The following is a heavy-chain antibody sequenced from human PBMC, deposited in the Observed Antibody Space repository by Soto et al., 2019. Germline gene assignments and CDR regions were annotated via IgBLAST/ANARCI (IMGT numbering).Heavy chain of an antibody. Sequence: QVHLQESAPGLVKPSQTLSLTSTVSGGSISSGGYYWSWIRQHPGKGLEWIGYVYYSGRHYYNPSLRRRVTISVDTSKNQFSLKLSSVTAADTAVYYCARAYSNYFAYWGQGTLVSDYS. J-gene: IGHJ4*02. CDR3: ARAYSNYFAY. D-gene: IGHD4-4*01. CDR1: GGSISSGGYY. V-gene: IGHV4-31*03. CDR2: VYYSGRH.